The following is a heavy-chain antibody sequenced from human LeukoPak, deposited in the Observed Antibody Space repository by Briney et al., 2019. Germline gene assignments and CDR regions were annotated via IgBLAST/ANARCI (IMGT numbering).Heavy chain of an antibody. Sequence: KSGESLKISCKGSGYRFTSYWIAWVRQTPGKGLEWMGSIYPHDSDIRDSPSFQGQVIISGDRSTSTAYLQFNSLKASDTAMYYCASSEDRSPSFDYWGQGTLVTVSS. CDR1: GYRFTSYW. CDR3: ASSEDRSPSFDY. V-gene: IGHV5-51*01. J-gene: IGHJ4*02. CDR2: IYPHDSDI. D-gene: IGHD3-22*01.